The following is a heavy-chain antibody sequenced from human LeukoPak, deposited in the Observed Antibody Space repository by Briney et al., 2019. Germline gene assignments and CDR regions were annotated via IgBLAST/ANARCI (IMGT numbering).Heavy chain of an antibody. Sequence: PSETLSLTCTVSGYSISSGYYWGWTRQPPGKGLEWIGSIYHSGSTYYNPSLKSRVTISVDTSKNQFSLKLPSVTAADTAVFYCARHKMVRGIGYYHYMDVWGKGTTVTISS. CDR3: ARHKMVRGIGYYHYMDV. CDR2: IYHSGST. CDR1: GYSISSGYY. J-gene: IGHJ6*03. D-gene: IGHD3-10*01. V-gene: IGHV4-38-2*02.